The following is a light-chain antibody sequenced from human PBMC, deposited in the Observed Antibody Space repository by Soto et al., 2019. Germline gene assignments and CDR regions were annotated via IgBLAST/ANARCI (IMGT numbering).Light chain of an antibody. CDR2: EVS. CDR1: SSDVGGYNY. V-gene: IGLV2-8*01. CDR3: SSYAGSNNWV. Sequence: QSALTQPPSASGSPGQSVTISCTGTSSDVGGYNYVSWYQQHPGKAPKLMIDEVSKRPSGVPDRLSGSKSGNTASLTVSGRQAEDEADYYGSSYAGSNNWVFGGGTKVTVL. J-gene: IGLJ2*01.